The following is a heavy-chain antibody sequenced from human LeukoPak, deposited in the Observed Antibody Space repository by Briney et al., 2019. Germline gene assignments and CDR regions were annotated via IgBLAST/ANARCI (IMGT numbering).Heavy chain of an antibody. J-gene: IGHJ4*02. V-gene: IGHV3-74*01. CDR2: INSDGSST. CDR1: GFTFSSYW. D-gene: IGHD3-22*01. CDR3: ARQFYDSSGLDY. Sequence: GGSLRLSCAAPGFTFSSYWMHWVRQAPGKGLVWVSRINSDGSSTSYADSVKGRFTISRDNAKNSLYLQMNSLRAEDTAVYYCARQFYDSSGLDYWGQGTLVTVSS.